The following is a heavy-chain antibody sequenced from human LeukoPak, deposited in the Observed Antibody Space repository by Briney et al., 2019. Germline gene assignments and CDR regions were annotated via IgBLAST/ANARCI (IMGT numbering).Heavy chain of an antibody. CDR2: IYTSGST. CDR3: AREIPLVGATDY. J-gene: IGHJ4*02. V-gene: IGHV4-4*07. Sequence: SETLSLTCTVSGGSISSYYWSWIRQPAGQGLEWIGRIYTSGSTNYNPSLKSRVTMSVDTSKNQFSLKLSSVTAADTAVYYCAREIPLVGATDYWGQGTLVTVSS. CDR1: GGSISSYY. D-gene: IGHD1-26*01.